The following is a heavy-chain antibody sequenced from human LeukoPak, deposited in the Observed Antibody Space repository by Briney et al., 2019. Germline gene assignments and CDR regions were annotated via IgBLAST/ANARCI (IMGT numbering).Heavy chain of an antibody. D-gene: IGHD3-10*02. J-gene: IGHJ4*02. CDR1: GYTFSPYW. CDR3: TRENYVPDS. CDR2: ISDGGSAT. V-gene: IGHV3-7*03. Sequence: GGSLRLSCVASGYTFSPYWMSWVRQTPGKGLEWVASISDGGSATCYVDSARGRFTISRDDAKNSLFLQMNGLRADDTAVYYCTRENYVPDSWGQGTPVTVSS.